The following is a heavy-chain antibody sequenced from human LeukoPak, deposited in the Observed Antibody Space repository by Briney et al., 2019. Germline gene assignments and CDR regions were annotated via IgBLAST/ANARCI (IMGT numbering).Heavy chain of an antibody. CDR3: ARDWSASTGWFDP. CDR1: GFTFSSYS. D-gene: IGHD4-17*01. J-gene: IGHJ5*02. Sequence: GGSLRLSCAASGFTFSSYSMNWVRQAPGKGLEWVSSISSSTSIYYADSVKGRFTISRDNARNSLYLQMSSLRVDDTAVYYCARDWSASTGWFDPWGQGTLVTVSA. V-gene: IGHV3-21*01. CDR2: ISSSTSI.